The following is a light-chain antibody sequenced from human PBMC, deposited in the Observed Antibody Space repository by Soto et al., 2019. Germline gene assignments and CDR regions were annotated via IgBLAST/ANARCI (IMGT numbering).Light chain of an antibody. V-gene: IGKV3-15*01. CDR1: QSVGST. CDR3: QQYSTSLT. Sequence: EILMTQSPATLSVFPGERVILSCRASQSVGSTLSWYQQKPDQAPRLLIRGASTRATGVPARFSGSGSGTEFTLTISSLQSEDFAVYYCQQYSTSLTFGGGTTLEIK. CDR2: GAS. J-gene: IGKJ4*02.